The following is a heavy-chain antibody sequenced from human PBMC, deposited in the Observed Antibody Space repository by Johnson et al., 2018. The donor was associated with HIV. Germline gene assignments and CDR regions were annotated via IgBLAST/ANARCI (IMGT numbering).Heavy chain of an antibody. D-gene: IGHD2-8*01. J-gene: IGHJ3*02. CDR2: IAYDGSTK. Sequence: VQLLESGGGVVQPGRSLRLSCAASGFIFSSYAMHWVRQAPGKGLEWVAVIAYDGSTKYYTDSVKGRFTISRDNSKNTLYLQMNSLRAEDKAVYYCARGRVRGGILHGVAFDSWGQGTMVTVSS. CDR1: GFIFSSYA. CDR3: ARGRVRGGILHGVAFDS. V-gene: IGHV3-30*04.